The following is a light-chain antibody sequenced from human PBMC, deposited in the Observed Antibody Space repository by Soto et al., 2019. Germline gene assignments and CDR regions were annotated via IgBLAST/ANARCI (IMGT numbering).Light chain of an antibody. CDR3: QTGGTGIVV. J-gene: IGLJ2*01. Sequence: QLVLTQSPSASASLGASVKLTCTLSSGHSSYAIAWHQQQPEEGPRYLMKLNSDGSHTKGYGIPDRFSGSSSGAERYLTISSLQSEDEADYYCQTGGTGIVVFGGGTKVTVL. V-gene: IGLV4-69*01. CDR2: LNSDGSH. CDR1: SGHSSYA.